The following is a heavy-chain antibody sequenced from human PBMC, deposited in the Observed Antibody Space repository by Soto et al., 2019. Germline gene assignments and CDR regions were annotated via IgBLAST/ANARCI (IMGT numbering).Heavy chain of an antibody. Sequence: GGSLRLSCAASGFTFSSYAMSWVRQAPGKGLEWVSAISGSGGSTYYADSVKGRFTISRDNSKNTLYLQMNSLRAEDTAVYYCAKGRHRVGRGYSYGDFDYWGQGTLVTVSS. D-gene: IGHD5-18*01. CDR1: GFTFSSYA. J-gene: IGHJ4*02. CDR3: AKGRHRVGRGYSYGDFDY. V-gene: IGHV3-23*01. CDR2: ISGSGGST.